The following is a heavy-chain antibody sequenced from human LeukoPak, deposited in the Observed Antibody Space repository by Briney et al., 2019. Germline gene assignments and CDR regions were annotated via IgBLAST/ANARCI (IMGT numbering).Heavy chain of an antibody. CDR1: GFTFSSYA. Sequence: SGGSLRLSCAASGFTFSSYAMSWVRQAPGKGLEWVSAISGSGGSTNYADSVKGRFTISRDNSKNTLYLQMNSLKTEDTAVYYCTTGLIPYYYDSSGPKDAFDIWGQGTMVTVSS. D-gene: IGHD3-22*01. V-gene: IGHV3-23*01. J-gene: IGHJ3*02. CDR2: ISGSGGST. CDR3: TTGLIPYYYDSSGPKDAFDI.